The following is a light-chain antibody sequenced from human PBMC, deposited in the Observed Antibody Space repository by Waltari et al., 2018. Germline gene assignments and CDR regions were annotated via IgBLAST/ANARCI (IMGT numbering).Light chain of an antibody. CDR2: EVI. CDR1: TSDVGNYNL. V-gene: IGLV2-23*02. J-gene: IGLJ1*01. Sequence: QSALTQPASVSGTPGQSITLSCAGTTSDVGNYNLVSWYQHPPGNAPKLMICEVIKRPSGVSKRFSGSKSGNTASLTISGLQAEDEADYYCCSYAGRGTYVFGTGTKVTVL. CDR3: CSYAGRGTYV.